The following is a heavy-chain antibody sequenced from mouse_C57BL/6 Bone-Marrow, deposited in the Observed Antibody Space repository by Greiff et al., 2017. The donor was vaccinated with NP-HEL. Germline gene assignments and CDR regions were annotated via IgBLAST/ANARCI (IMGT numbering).Heavy chain of an antibody. J-gene: IGHJ3*01. D-gene: IGHD2-2*01. CDR3: VRGVRDWFAY. V-gene: IGHV1-50*01. CDR1: GYTFTSYW. CDR2: IDPSDSYT. Sequence: QVQLQQPGAELVKPGASVKLSCKASGYTFTSYWMQWVKQRPGQGLEWIGEIDPSDSYTNYNQKFKGKATLTVDTSSSTAYMQLSSLTSEDSAVYYCVRGVRDWFAYWGQGTLVTVSA.